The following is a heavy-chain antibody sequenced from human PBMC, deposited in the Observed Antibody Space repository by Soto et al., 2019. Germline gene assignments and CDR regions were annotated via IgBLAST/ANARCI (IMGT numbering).Heavy chain of an antibody. J-gene: IGHJ4*02. CDR2: IGTDDGDT. CDR3: ARDRRRLHLGELSFMYY. Sequence: QVQLVQSGAEVKRPGASVKVSCKASGYSFTSLGINWVRQAPGQGLEWIGWIGTDDGDTKYAQIVQGRVTMTTDTSTNTAYMELRSLRSDDTAVYFCARDRRRLHLGELSFMYYWGQGTLVIVSS. V-gene: IGHV1-18*01. D-gene: IGHD3-16*02. CDR1: GYSFTSLG.